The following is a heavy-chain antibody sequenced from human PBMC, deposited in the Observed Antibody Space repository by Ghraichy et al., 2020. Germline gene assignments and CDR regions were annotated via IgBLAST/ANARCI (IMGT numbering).Heavy chain of an antibody. J-gene: IGHJ5*02. CDR2: INHSGST. D-gene: IGHD4-11*01. CDR3: AREWGNDYSNYGWFDR. V-gene: IGHV4-34*01. CDR1: GGSFSGYY. Sequence: SQTLSLTCAVYGGSFSGYYWSWIRQPPGKGLEWIGEINHSGSTNYNPSLKSRVTISVDTSKNQFSLKLSSLTAADTAVYYCAREWGNDYSNYGWFDRWGQGTSVTVYS.